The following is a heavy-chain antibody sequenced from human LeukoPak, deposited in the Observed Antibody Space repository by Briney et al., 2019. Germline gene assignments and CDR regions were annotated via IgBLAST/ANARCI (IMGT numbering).Heavy chain of an antibody. J-gene: IGHJ3*02. CDR2: INPNNGAT. V-gene: IGHV1-2*02. CDR3: ARVIAAAGLGGDAFDI. CDR1: GYTFTGYY. D-gene: IGHD6-13*01. Sequence: GASVKVSCKASGYTFTGYYMHWVRQAPGQGLEWMGWINPNNGATNSAQKFQGRVTMTRDTSISTAYMELSRLRSDDTAVYYCARVIAAAGLGGDAFDIWGQGTMVTVSS.